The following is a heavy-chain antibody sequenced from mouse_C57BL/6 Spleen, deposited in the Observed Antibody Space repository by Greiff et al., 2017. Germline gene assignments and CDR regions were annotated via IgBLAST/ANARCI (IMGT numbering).Heavy chain of an antibody. V-gene: IGHV1-61*01. CDR2: IYPSDSET. CDR1: GYTFTSYW. Sequence: QVQLQQPGAELVRPGSSVKLSCKASGYTFTSYWMDWVKQRPGQGLEWIGNIYPSDSETHYNQKFKDKATLTVDKSSSTAYMQLSSLTSEDSAVYYGARRWDPYYYAMDYWGQGTSVTVSS. D-gene: IGHD4-1*01. J-gene: IGHJ4*01. CDR3: ARRWDPYYYAMDY.